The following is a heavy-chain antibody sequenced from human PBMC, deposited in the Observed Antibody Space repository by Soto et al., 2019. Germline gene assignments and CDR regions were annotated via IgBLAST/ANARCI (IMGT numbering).Heavy chain of an antibody. D-gene: IGHD6-19*01. CDR2: IKHSGSS. Sequence: PPEILSLSCAVYAGSFSHYYWAWIGQSPGKGLEWIGKIKHSGSSNYNPSLMSRVSISVDMSKNQFSLRLTSVTAADTAVYYCARGGSSDWKVALDIWGQGTMVTVSS. CDR1: AGSFSHYY. V-gene: IGHV4-34*01. J-gene: IGHJ3*02. CDR3: ARGGSSDWKVALDI.